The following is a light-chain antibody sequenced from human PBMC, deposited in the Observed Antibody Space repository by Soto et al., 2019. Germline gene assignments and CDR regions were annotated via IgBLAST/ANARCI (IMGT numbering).Light chain of an antibody. CDR1: STDFVSYNY. Sequence: QSALAQPPSVSGSPGQSVTISCTGTSTDFVSYNYVSWYQQDPGKAPKLMIYDVSKRPSGVPDRFSGSKSGNTASLTTSGLQTEDEADYYCCSYAGLFGGGTKVTVL. CDR3: CSYAGL. V-gene: IGLV2-11*01. J-gene: IGLJ2*01. CDR2: DVS.